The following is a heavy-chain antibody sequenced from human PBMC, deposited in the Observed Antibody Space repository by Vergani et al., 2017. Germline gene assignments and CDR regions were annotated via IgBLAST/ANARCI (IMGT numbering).Heavy chain of an antibody. V-gene: IGHV3-23*01. Sequence: EVQLLESGGGLVQPGGSLRLSCAASGFTFSSYAMSWVRQAPGKGLEWVSIISGSGGSIYYADSVKGRFTISRDNAKNSLYLQMNSLRTEDTALYYCAKALYSNYGGDAFDIWGQGTMVTVSS. D-gene: IGHD4-11*01. CDR1: GFTFSSYA. J-gene: IGHJ3*02. CDR2: ISGSGGSI. CDR3: AKALYSNYGGDAFDI.